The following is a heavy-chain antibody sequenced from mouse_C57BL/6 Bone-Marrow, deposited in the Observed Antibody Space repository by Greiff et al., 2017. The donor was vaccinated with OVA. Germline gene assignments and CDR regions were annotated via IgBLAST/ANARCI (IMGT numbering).Heavy chain of an antibody. J-gene: IGHJ3*01. CDR2: IYPRSGNT. V-gene: IGHV1-81*01. Sequence: VQGVESGAELARPGASVKLSCKASGYTFTSYGISWVKQRTGQGLEWIGEIYPRSGNTYFNEKFKGKATLTADKSSSTAYMELRSLTSEDSAVYFCARSPHYYGSTSWFAYWGQGTLVTVSA. D-gene: IGHD1-1*01. CDR1: GYTFTSYG. CDR3: ARSPHYYGSTSWFAY.